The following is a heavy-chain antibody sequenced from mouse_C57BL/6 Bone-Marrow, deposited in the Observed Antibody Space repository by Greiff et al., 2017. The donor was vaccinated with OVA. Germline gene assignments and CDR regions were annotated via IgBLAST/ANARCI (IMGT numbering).Heavy chain of an antibody. Sequence: QVQLQQPGAELVKPGASVKLSCKASGYTFTSYWMHWVKQRPGRGLEWIGRIDPNSGGTKYNEKFQGKATLTVDKPSSTAYMQLSSLTSEVSAVYYCARSKGNYFDYWGQGTTLTVSS. V-gene: IGHV1-72*01. CDR2: IDPNSGGT. CDR1: GYTFTSYW. CDR3: ARSKGNYFDY. D-gene: IGHD2-14*01. J-gene: IGHJ2*01.